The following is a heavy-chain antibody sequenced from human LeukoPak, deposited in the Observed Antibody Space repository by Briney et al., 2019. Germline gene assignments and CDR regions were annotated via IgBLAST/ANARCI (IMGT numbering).Heavy chain of an antibody. CDR1: GGSINSFY. V-gene: IGHV4-4*07. CDR3: ARDNRVVVPAPPSNWFDP. D-gene: IGHD2-2*01. Sequence: SETLSLICTVSGGSINSFYWTWIRQPAGKGLEWIGRIYSSGSTNFNPSLKSRVTMSVDTSKNQFSLRLSSVTAADTAVYYCARDNRVVVPAPPSNWFDPWGQGTLVNVSS. CDR2: IYSSGST. J-gene: IGHJ5*02.